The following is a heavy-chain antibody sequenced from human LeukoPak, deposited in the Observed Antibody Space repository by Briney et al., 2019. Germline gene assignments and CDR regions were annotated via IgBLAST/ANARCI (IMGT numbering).Heavy chain of an antibody. J-gene: IGHJ4*02. D-gene: IGHD6-19*01. V-gene: IGHV4-39*01. CDR1: GGSISSSSYY. CDR2: IYYSGST. Sequence: PSQTLSLTSTVTGGSISSSSYYWGWIRQPPGKGLEWIGSIYYSGSTYYNPSLKSRVTISVDTSKNQFSLKLSSVTAADTAVYYCARLGQWLVHNYFDYWGQGTLVTVSS. CDR3: ARLGQWLVHNYFDY.